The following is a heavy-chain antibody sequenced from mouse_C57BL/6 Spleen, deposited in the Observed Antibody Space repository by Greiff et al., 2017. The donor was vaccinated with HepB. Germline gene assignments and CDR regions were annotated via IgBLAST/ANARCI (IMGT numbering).Heavy chain of an antibody. V-gene: IGHV1-50*01. CDR1: GYTFTSYW. J-gene: IGHJ3*01. D-gene: IGHD1-1*01. Sequence: QVQLQQPGAELVKPGASVKLSCKASGYTFTSYWMQWVKQRPGQGLEWIGEIDPSDSYTNYNQKFKGKATLTVDTSSSTAYMQLSSLTSEASAVYYCARHYYGSSPWFAYWGQGTLVTVSA. CDR3: ARHYYGSSPWFAY. CDR2: IDPSDSYT.